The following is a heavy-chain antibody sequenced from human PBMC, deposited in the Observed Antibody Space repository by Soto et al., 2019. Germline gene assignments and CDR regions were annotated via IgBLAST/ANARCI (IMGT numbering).Heavy chain of an antibody. CDR1: GGSDSSSSYY. Sequence: SETLSLTCTVSGGSDSSSSYYWGWVRQPPGKGLEWIGSVYYSGSTYYNPSLESRVTISVDKSKNQFSLKLMSLSAADTAVYYCGRLEGLATISYYFDYWGQGALVAVSS. CDR2: VYYSGST. CDR3: GRLEGLATISYYFDY. V-gene: IGHV4-39*01. D-gene: IGHD3-9*01. J-gene: IGHJ4*02.